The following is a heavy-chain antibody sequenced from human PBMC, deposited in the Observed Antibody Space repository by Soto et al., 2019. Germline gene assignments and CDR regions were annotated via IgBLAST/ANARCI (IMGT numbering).Heavy chain of an antibody. CDR2: ISAYNGNT. CDR1: GYTFTSYG. J-gene: IGHJ5*02. D-gene: IGHD6-6*01. V-gene: IGHV1-18*01. CDR3: ARDYRDSSSGRNWFDP. Sequence: QVQLVQAGAEVKKPGASVKVSCKASGYTFTSYGISWVRQAPGQGLEWMGWISAYNGNTNYAQKLQGRVTMTTDTSTSKAYMELRSRRSDDTAVYYCARDYRDSSSGRNWFDPWGQGTLVTVSS.